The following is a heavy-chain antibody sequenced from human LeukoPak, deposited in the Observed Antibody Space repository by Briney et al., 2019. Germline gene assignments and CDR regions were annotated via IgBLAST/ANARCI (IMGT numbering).Heavy chain of an antibody. J-gene: IGHJ6*03. Sequence: ASVKVSCKASGYTFTGSYIYWVRQAPGQGLEWMGWINPNSGGVTNYAQKFQGRVTMTRDTSISTAYMELSSLRSEDTAVYYCATTTTSFHYYYYMDVWGKGTTVTVSS. D-gene: IGHD1-1*01. CDR2: INPNSGGVT. CDR1: GYTFTGSY. V-gene: IGHV1-2*02. CDR3: ATTTTSFHYYYYMDV.